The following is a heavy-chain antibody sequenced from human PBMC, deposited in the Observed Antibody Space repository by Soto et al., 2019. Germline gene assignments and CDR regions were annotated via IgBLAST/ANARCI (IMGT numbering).Heavy chain of an antibody. Sequence: AGGSLRLSCAASGCTCSSYAMSLVRQAPGKGLEWVSAISGSGGSTYYADSVKGRFAISRDNSKNTLYLQMNSLRAEDTAVYYCAKVRSGWSPHWGQGTLVTVSS. CDR1: GCTCSSYA. J-gene: IGHJ4*02. V-gene: IGHV3-23*01. CDR2: ISGSGGST. D-gene: IGHD6-19*01. CDR3: AKVRSGWSPH.